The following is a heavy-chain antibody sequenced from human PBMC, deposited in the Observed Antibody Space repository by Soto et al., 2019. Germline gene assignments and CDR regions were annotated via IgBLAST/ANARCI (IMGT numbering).Heavy chain of an antibody. J-gene: IGHJ5*02. CDR2: IIPILGIA. CDR1: GGTFSSYT. D-gene: IGHD3-9*01. CDR3: ARGEYDILTGQLNWFDP. Sequence: SVKVSCKASGGTFSSYTISWVRQAPGQGFEWMGRIIPILGIANYAQKFQGRVTIAADKSTSTAYMELSSLRSEDTAVYYCARGEYDILTGQLNWFDPWGQGTLVTVSS. V-gene: IGHV1-69*02.